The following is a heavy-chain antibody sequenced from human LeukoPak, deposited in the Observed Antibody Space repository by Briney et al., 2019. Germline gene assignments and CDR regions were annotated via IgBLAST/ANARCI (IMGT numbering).Heavy chain of an antibody. D-gene: IGHD6-13*01. V-gene: IGHV1-2*02. CDR3: ARQAGRHDPRGIGYYLDF. Sequence: ASVKVSCKASGYTFTGHYMHWVRQAPGQGLEWMGWINPNSGDTSYAQKFQGRATMSRDTSISTVYMELSRLTSDDTAVYYCARQAGRHDPRGIGYYLDFWGQGTLVTVSS. J-gene: IGHJ4*02. CDR1: GYTFTGHY. CDR2: INPNSGDT.